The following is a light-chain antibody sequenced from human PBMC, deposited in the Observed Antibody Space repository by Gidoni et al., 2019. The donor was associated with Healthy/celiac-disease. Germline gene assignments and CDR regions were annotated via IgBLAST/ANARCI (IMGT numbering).Light chain of an antibody. CDR2: AAS. V-gene: IGKV1-39*01. Sequence: DIPMTQSPSSLSASVGDRVTITGRASQSISSYLNWYQQKPGKAPKLLIYAASSLQSGVPSRFSGSGSGTEFTLTISSLQPEDFATYYCQQSYSXXLTFGGGTKVEXK. J-gene: IGKJ4*01. CDR1: QSISSY. CDR3: QQSYSXXLT.